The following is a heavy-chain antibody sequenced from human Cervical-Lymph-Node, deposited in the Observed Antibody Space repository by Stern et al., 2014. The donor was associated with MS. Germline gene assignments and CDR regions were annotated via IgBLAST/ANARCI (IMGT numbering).Heavy chain of an antibody. Sequence: QVQLQESGPGLVKPSQTLSLTCTVSGDSISSGGYYWNWIRQHPGKGLECIGDIHYSGRTYYNPSLKSRATISVDTSKNQFSLKLSSVTAADTAVYYCAREGGRVTSGGTHHFDYWGQGILVTVSS. CDR3: AREGGRVTSGGTHHFDY. D-gene: IGHD2-2*01. CDR1: GDSISSGGYY. J-gene: IGHJ4*02. V-gene: IGHV4-31*03. CDR2: IHYSGRT.